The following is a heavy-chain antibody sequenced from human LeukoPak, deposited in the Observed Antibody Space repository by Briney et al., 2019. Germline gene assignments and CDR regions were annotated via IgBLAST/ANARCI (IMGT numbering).Heavy chain of an antibody. V-gene: IGHV4-59*01. CDR2: IYYSGST. CDR1: GGSISSYY. CDR3: ARGGDTSSWYAWFDP. Sequence: SETLSLTCTVSGGSISSYYWSWIRQPPGKGLEWIGYIYYSGSTNYNPSLKSRVTISIDTSKHQFSLKLSSVTAADTAMYYCARGGDTSSWYAWFDPWGQGTLVTVSS. D-gene: IGHD6-13*01. J-gene: IGHJ5*02.